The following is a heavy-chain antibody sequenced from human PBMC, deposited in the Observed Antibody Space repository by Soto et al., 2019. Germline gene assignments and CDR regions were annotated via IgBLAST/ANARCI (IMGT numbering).Heavy chain of an antibody. V-gene: IGHV3-23*01. D-gene: IGHD2-2*01. J-gene: IGHJ4*02. CDR3: AKEARYYCSSTRCYADY. CDR1: GFTFSTYA. Sequence: GGSLRLSCAASGFTFSTYAMFWVRQAPGKGLEWVSVISDNGDRTYYADSVKGRFTLSRDNSKNTLYLQMNSLRAEDTAVYYCAKEARYYCSSTRCYADYWGQGTLVTVSS. CDR2: ISDNGDRT.